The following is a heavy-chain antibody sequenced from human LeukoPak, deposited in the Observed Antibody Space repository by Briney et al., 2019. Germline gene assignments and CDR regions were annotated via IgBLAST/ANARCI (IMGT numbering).Heavy chain of an antibody. J-gene: IGHJ4*02. CDR2: ISGSGGST. CDR3: ARGGFYSDSGAYYYPFDY. Sequence: GGSLRLSCAASGFTFSSYAMSWVRQAPGKGLEWVSAISGSGGSTYYADSVKGRFTISRDNSKNTLFLQMNSLRAEDSAVYYCARGGFYSDSGAYYYPFDYWGQGTLVTVSS. D-gene: IGHD3-22*01. V-gene: IGHV3-23*01. CDR1: GFTFSSYA.